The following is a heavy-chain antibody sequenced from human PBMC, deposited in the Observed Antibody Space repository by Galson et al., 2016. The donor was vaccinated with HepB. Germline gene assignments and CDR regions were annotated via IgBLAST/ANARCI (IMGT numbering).Heavy chain of an antibody. Sequence: TLSLTCTVSGGSISSRGYSWSWIRQHPGKGLEWIGYIYYSGGTYYNPSLQSRLTISLDTSKNHFSLKLDSVTAADAAVYYCARYEVVSFDYWGQGTLVTVSS. D-gene: IGHD2-15*01. CDR1: GGSISSRGYS. V-gene: IGHV4-31*03. CDR3: ARYEVVSFDY. J-gene: IGHJ4*02. CDR2: IYYSGGT.